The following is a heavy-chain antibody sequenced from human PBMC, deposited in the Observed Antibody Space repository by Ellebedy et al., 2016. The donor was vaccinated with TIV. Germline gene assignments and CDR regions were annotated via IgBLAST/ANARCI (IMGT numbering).Heavy chain of an antibody. J-gene: IGHJ6*02. CDR1: GYTFTSYG. D-gene: IGHD4-17*01. CDR2: ISAYNGNT. V-gene: IGHV1-18*01. CDR3: ARDDGDYGQYGMDV. Sequence: AASVKVSCKASGYTFTSYGISWVRQAPGQGLEWMGWISAYNGNTNYAQKLQGRVTMTTDTSTSTAYMELRSLRSDDTAVYYCARDDGDYGQYGMDVWGQGTTVTVSS.